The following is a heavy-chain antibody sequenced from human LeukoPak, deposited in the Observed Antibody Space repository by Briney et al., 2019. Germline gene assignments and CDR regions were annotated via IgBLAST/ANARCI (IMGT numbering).Heavy chain of an antibody. CDR2: INHSGST. Sequence: SETPSLTCAVYGGSFSGYYWSWIRQPPGKGLEWIGEINHSGSTNYNPSLKSRVTISVDTSKNQFSLKLSSVTAADTAVYYCASTLAYYYGSGSYYGMDVWGKGTTVTVSS. CDR1: GGSFSGYY. D-gene: IGHD3-10*01. CDR3: ASTLAYYYGSGSYYGMDV. J-gene: IGHJ6*04. V-gene: IGHV4-34*01.